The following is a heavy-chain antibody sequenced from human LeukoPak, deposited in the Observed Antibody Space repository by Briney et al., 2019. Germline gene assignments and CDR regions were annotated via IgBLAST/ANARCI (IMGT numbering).Heavy chain of an antibody. Sequence: GASVKVSCKASGYTFTSYAMHWVRQAPGQRLEWMGWINAGNANTKYSQKLQGRVTITRDTSANTAYMELSSLRSEDTAVYYCARVQSAYCSSTSCYGGYFDYWGQGTLVTVSS. CDR3: ARVQSAYCSSTSCYGGYFDY. V-gene: IGHV1-3*01. CDR1: GYTFTSYA. J-gene: IGHJ4*02. D-gene: IGHD2-2*01. CDR2: INAGNANT.